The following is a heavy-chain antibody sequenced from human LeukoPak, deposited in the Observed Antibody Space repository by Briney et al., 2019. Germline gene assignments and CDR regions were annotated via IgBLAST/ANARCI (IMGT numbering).Heavy chain of an antibody. CDR2: VYSSGST. J-gene: IGHJ5*01. D-gene: IGHD2/OR15-2a*01. Sequence: SQTPSLTCTVPGGSISSDSYYCSWIRQPAGRRLEWIGRVYSSGSTNYNPSLQSRVTISVDTSKNQFSLKLTSVTAADTAVYFCASRKLWAPVTDSWGQGTLVTVSS. CDR1: GGSISSDSYY. CDR3: ASRKLWAPVTDS. V-gene: IGHV4-61*02.